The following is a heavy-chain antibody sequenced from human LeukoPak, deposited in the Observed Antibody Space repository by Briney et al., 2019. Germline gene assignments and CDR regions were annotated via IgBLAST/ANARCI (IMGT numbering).Heavy chain of an antibody. Sequence: GGSLRLSCAASGFTFSSYTLTWVRQAPGKGLEWVSAISNSGGSTYYAASVKGRFTISRDNSKNTLYLQMNSLRAEDTAVYYCAKDLRRSSGSPWGQGTLVTVSS. V-gene: IGHV3-23*01. CDR1: GFTFSSYT. J-gene: IGHJ5*02. CDR3: AKDLRRSSGSP. D-gene: IGHD3-22*01. CDR2: ISNSGGST.